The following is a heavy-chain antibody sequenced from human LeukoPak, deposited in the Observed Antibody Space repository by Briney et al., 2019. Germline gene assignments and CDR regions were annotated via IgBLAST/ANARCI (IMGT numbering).Heavy chain of an antibody. Sequence: GGSLRLSCAASGFTFSSYSMNWVRQAPGKGLEWVSYISSSGSTIYYADSVKGRFTISRDNAKNSLYLQMNSLRAEDTAVYYCARYIPPPWWLSTVELGLYGMDVWGQGTTVTVSS. CDR2: ISSSGSTI. CDR3: ARYIPPPWWLSTVELGLYGMDV. D-gene: IGHD2-15*01. J-gene: IGHJ6*02. CDR1: GFTFSSYS. V-gene: IGHV3-48*04.